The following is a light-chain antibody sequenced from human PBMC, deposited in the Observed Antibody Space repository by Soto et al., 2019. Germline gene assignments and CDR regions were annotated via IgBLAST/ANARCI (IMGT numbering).Light chain of an antibody. CDR2: ATS. V-gene: IGKV3-20*01. CDR1: QSVDSSY. J-gene: IGKJ2*01. Sequence: EIVLTQSPGTLSLSPGERATLSCRASQSVDSSYLSWYQHKPGQAPRLLIYATSSRATGIPDRFSGSGSGTDFTLTISRQEPEDFAVYYCQRYGASSFTFGQGTNLEIK. CDR3: QRYGASSFT.